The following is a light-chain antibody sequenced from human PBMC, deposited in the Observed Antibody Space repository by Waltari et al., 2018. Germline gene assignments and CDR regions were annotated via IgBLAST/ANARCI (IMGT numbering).Light chain of an antibody. CDR1: SSDVGSYNL. CDR2: EGS. Sequence: QSALTQPASVSGSPGQSITISCTGTSSDVGSYNLVSWYQPHPGKAPKLMIYEGSKRPSGVSNRFSGSKSGNTASLTISGLQAEDEADYYCCSYAGSSTNVFGTGTKVTVL. CDR3: CSYAGSSTNV. J-gene: IGLJ1*01. V-gene: IGLV2-23*01.